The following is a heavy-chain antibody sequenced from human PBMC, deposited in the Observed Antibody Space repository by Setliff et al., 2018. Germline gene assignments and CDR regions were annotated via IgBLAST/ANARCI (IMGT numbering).Heavy chain of an antibody. D-gene: IGHD6-13*01. J-gene: IGHJ4*02. Sequence: GGSLRLSCAASGFTFSSYGMHWVRQAPGKGLEWVAVIWYDGSNKYYADSVKGRFTISRDNSKNTLYLQMNSLRAEDTAVYYCAKWAHSSSWYTLGYWGQGTLVTV. V-gene: IGHV3-33*06. CDR3: AKWAHSSSWYTLGY. CDR1: GFTFSSYG. CDR2: IWYDGSNK.